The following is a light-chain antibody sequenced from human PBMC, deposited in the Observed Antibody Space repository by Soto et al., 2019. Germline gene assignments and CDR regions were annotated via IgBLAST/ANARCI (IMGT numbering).Light chain of an antibody. J-gene: IGLJ2*01. V-gene: IGLV1-40*01. CDR3: QSYDSSLSGDPVV. Sequence: QSVLTQPPSVSGAPGQRVTNSCTGSSSNIGAGYDVHWYQQLPGTAPKLLIYGNSNRPSGVPDRFSGSKSGTSASLAITGLQAEDEADYYCQSYDSSLSGDPVVFGGGTKLTVL. CDR2: GNS. CDR1: SSNIGAGYD.